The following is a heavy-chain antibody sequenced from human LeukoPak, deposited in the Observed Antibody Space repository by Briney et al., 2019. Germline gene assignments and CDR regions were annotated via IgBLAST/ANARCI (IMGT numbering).Heavy chain of an antibody. Sequence: PGRSLRLSCAASGFTFSSYEMNWVRQAPGKGLEWVSYISSSGSTIYYADSVKGRFTISRDNAKNSLYLQMNRLRAEDTAVYYCARDHYSYGYDYYYYGMDVWGQGTTVTVSS. CDR1: GFTFSSYE. D-gene: IGHD5-18*01. J-gene: IGHJ6*02. CDR2: ISSSGSTI. CDR3: ARDHYSYGYDYYYYGMDV. V-gene: IGHV3-48*03.